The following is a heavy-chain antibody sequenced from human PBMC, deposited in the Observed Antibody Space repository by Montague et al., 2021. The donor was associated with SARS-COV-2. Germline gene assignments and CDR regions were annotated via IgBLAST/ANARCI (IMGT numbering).Heavy chain of an antibody. V-gene: IGHV2-70*11. CDR2: IDWDDDK. Sequence: PALVKPTQTLTLTCTFSGFSLSTSGMCVSWIRQPPGKALEWLARIDWDDDKYYSTSLKTRLTISKDTSKNQVVLTMTNMDPVDTATYYCARRTYDILTGRDYGMDVWGQGTTVTASS. CDR1: GFSLSTSGMC. J-gene: IGHJ6*02. CDR3: ARRTYDILTGRDYGMDV. D-gene: IGHD3-9*01.